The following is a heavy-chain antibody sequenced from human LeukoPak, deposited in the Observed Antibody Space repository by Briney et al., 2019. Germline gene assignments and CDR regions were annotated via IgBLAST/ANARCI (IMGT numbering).Heavy chain of an antibody. J-gene: IGHJ3*02. CDR1: GFTFSSYG. CDR3: AKELFFDMVRGPMGFDAFDI. CDR2: ISFDGSNK. V-gene: IGHV3-30*18. Sequence: GGSLRLSCAASGFTFSSYGMHWVRQAPGKGLEWVAVISFDGSNKYYADSVKGRFTISRDNSKNTLYLQMNSLRAEDTAVYYCAKELFFDMVRGPMGFDAFDIWGQGTMVTVSS. D-gene: IGHD3-10*01.